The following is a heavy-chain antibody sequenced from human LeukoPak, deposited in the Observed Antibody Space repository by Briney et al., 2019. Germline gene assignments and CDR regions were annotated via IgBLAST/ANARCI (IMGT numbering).Heavy chain of an antibody. CDR2: ISGGSSYI. D-gene: IGHD2-15*01. Sequence: GGSLRLSCAVSGFTFSRYNMNCVRQAPGKGLEWVSSISGGSSYIYYADSVKGRFIISRDSAKNSLYLQMNSLRAEDTAVYYCAREGVDGRGPTGWFVTLGQGTLVTVSS. V-gene: IGHV3-21*01. J-gene: IGHJ5*02. CDR1: GFTFSRYN. CDR3: AREGVDGRGPTGWFVT.